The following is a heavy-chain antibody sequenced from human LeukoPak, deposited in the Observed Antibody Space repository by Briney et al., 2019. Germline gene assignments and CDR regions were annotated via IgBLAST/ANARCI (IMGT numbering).Heavy chain of an antibody. J-gene: IGHJ5*02. CDR3: ARDYYDSSGYRWFDP. Sequence: SVKVSCKASGGTFSSYAVSWVRQAPGQGLEWMGGIIPIFGTANYARKFQGRVTITADKSTSTAYMELSSLRSEDTAVYYCARDYYDSSGYRWFDPWGQGTLVTVSS. CDR1: GGTFSSYA. V-gene: IGHV1-69*06. CDR2: IIPIFGTA. D-gene: IGHD3-22*01.